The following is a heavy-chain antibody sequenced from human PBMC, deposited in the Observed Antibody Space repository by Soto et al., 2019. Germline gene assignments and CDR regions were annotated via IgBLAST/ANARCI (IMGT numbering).Heavy chain of an antibody. CDR1: GFTFSSYG. Sequence: PGGSLRLSCAASGFTFSSYGMHWVRQAPGKGLEWVAVIWYDGSNKYYADSVKGRFTISRDNSKNTLYLQMNSLRAEDTAVYYCAREADTACGGWFDPWGQGTLVTVSS. V-gene: IGHV3-33*01. CDR3: AREADTACGGWFDP. D-gene: IGHD5-18*01. J-gene: IGHJ5*02. CDR2: IWYDGSNK.